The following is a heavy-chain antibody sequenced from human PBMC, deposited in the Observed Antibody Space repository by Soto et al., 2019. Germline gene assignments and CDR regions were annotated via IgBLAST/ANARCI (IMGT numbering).Heavy chain of an antibody. CDR2: ISYDGSNK. CDR3: ANGPWPDHLGYYYYGMDV. CDR1: GFTFSSYG. J-gene: IGHJ6*02. D-gene: IGHD3-3*01. Sequence: QVQLVESGGGVVQPGRSLRLSCAASGFTFSSYGMHWVRQAPGKGLEWVAVISYDGSNKYYADSVKGRFTISRDNSKNTLYLQMNSLRAEDTAVYYCANGPWPDHLGYYYYGMDVWGQGTTVTVSS. V-gene: IGHV3-30*18.